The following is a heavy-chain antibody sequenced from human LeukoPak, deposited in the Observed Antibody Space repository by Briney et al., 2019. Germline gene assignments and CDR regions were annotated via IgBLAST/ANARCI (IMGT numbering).Heavy chain of an antibody. CDR1: GGSINSYY. Sequence: SETLSLTCTVSGGSINSYYWSWIRKPPGKGLEWIGYIYYIGSTNYNPSLKSRVTILVDTSKNQFSLKLRYVTAADMAVYYCARGHSGSYSEFDYWGQGTLVTVSS. V-gene: IGHV4-59*01. CDR2: IYYIGST. CDR3: ARGHSGSYSEFDY. J-gene: IGHJ4*02. D-gene: IGHD1-26*01.